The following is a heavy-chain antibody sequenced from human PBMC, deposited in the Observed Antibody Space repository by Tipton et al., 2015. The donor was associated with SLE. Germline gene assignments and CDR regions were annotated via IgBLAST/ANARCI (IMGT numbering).Heavy chain of an antibody. J-gene: IGHJ4*03. CDR3: ARGARYPLGLGKLGYFDY. V-gene: IGHV1-2*02. Sequence: QLVQSGPEVKKPGASVKVSCKASGYTFTDYYMHWVRQAPGGGLEWMGWINPQTGGTKYVELFQGRVNMTTDLSVTTAYMELKELTSDDTAVYYCARGARYPLGLGKLGYFDYW. D-gene: IGHD7-27*01. CDR2: INPQTGGT. CDR1: GYTFTDYY.